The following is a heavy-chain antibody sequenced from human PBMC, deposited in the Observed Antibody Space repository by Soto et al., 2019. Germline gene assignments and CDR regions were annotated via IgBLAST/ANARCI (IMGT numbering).Heavy chain of an antibody. CDR1: GGSISSGGYY. Sequence: SETLSLTCTVSGGSISSGGYYWRWIRQHPGKGLEWIGYIYYSGSTYYNPSLKSRVTISVDTSKNQFSLKLSSVTAADTAVYYCERGLSYDSSGYFDYWGQGTLVTVSP. D-gene: IGHD3-22*01. CDR3: ERGLSYDSSGYFDY. J-gene: IGHJ4*02. CDR2: IYYSGST. V-gene: IGHV4-31*03.